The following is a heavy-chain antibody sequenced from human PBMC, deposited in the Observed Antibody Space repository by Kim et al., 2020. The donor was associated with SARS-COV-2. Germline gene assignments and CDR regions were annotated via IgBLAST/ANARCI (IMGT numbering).Heavy chain of an antibody. Sequence: KGRFTMSRENAKNSLYLQMNSLRAEDTAVYYFARIPYYDILTGYYYLDYWGQGTLVTVSS. V-gene: IGHV3-11*06. CDR3: ARIPYYDILTGYYYLDY. J-gene: IGHJ4*02. D-gene: IGHD3-9*01.